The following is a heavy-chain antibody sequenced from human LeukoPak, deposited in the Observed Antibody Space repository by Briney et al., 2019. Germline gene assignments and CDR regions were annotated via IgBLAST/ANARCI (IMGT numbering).Heavy chain of an antibody. Sequence: GESLKISCKGSGYSFTSYWIGWVRQMPGKGLEWMGILYPGDSDTRHSPAFQGQVTISADKSISTAYLQSSSLKASDTAMYYCARHSGYCSSTSCYYYYGMDVWGQGTTVTVSS. D-gene: IGHD2-2*01. CDR1: GYSFTSYW. CDR3: ARHSGYCSSTSCYYYYGMDV. J-gene: IGHJ6*02. V-gene: IGHV5-51*01. CDR2: LYPGDSDT.